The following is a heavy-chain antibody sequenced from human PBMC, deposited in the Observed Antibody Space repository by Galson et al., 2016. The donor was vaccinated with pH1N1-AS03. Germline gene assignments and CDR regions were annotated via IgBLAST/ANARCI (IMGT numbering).Heavy chain of an antibody. CDR1: GFTFSSSW. J-gene: IGHJ4*02. V-gene: IGHV3-74*01. Sequence: LRLSCAAFGFTFSSSWMHWVRQAPGKGLVSLSLVKSDGSHTYYADSVKGRFTISRDNAKNTLYLQMDSLRAEDTAVYYCARDWTGSIDYWGQGTLVTVSS. CDR3: ARDWTGSIDY. D-gene: IGHD3/OR15-3a*01. CDR2: VKSDGSHT.